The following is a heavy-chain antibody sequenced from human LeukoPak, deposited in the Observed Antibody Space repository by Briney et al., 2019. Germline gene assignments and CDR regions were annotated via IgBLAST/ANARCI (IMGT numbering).Heavy chain of an antibody. CDR2: IKQDGSEK. J-gene: IGHJ4*02. Sequence: GGPLRLSCAASGFTFSSYWMSWVRQAPGTGLEWVANIKQDGSEKYYVDSVKGRFTISRDNSKITLYLQMNSLRAEDTAVYYCAKSYNGYESKPDYWGQGTLVTVSS. CDR3: AKSYNGYESKPDY. CDR1: GFTFSSYW. V-gene: IGHV3-7*03. D-gene: IGHD5-12*01.